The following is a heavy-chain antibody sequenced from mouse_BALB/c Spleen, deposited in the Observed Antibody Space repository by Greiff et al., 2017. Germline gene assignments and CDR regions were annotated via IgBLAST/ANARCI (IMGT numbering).Heavy chain of an antibody. D-gene: IGHD4-1*01. Sequence: DVKLMESGGGLVKPGGSLKLSCAASGFTFSDYYMYWVRQTPEKRLEWVATISDGGSYTYYPDSVKGRFTISRDNAKNNLYLQMSSLKSEDTAMYYCARDGKRYAMDYWGQGTSVTVSS. CDR3: ARDGKRYAMDY. J-gene: IGHJ4*01. CDR2: ISDGGSYT. CDR1: GFTFSDYY. V-gene: IGHV5-4*02.